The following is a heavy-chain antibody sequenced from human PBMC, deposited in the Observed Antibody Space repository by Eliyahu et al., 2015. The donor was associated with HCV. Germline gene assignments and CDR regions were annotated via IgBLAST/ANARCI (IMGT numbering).Heavy chain of an antibody. CDR3: AKAGWRHCSGSECPYYNYYFMDA. CDR2: ISSKSSFT. V-gene: IGHV3-9*01. Sequence: EVHLVESGGRLAQPGRSVRLSCATSGFAFEDFPMFWVRHAPGKGLEWVAGISSKSSFTGYAHSXRGRFDIXRDNARKSLYLQMDSLRAEDTALYYCAKAGWRHCSGSECPYYNYYFMDAWGKGTTVTVSS. D-gene: IGHD5-24*01. CDR1: GFAFEDFP. J-gene: IGHJ6*03.